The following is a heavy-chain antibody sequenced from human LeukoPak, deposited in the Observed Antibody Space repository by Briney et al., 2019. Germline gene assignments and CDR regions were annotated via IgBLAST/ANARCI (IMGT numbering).Heavy chain of an antibody. J-gene: IGHJ4*02. CDR2: ISSSSSYI. CDR3: ASMGAGDNSDY. D-gene: IGHD1-26*01. Sequence: GGSLRLSCAASGFTFSRYSMNWVRQAPGKGLEWVSSISSSSSYIYYADSVKGRFTISRDNAKNSLYLQMNSLRAEDTAVYYCASMGAGDNSDYWGQGTLVTVSS. CDR1: GFTFSRYS. V-gene: IGHV3-21*01.